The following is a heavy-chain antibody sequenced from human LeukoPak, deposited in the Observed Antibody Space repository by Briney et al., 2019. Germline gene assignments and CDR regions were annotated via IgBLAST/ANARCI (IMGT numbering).Heavy chain of an antibody. Sequence: ASVMVSCKASGYTFTDYIVHWVRQAPGQGLEWMGCINPKSGATDYAQKFQGRFTMTRDTSISTAYMELSGLRSDDTAVYYCASVTLNAYAGDYRGQGTLVTV. CDR3: ASVTLNAYAGDY. J-gene: IGHJ4*02. CDR2: INPKSGAT. CDR1: GYTFTDYI. D-gene: IGHD4-23*01. V-gene: IGHV1-2*02.